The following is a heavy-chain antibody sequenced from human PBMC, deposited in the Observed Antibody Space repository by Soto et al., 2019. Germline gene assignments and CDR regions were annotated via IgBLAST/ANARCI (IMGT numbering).Heavy chain of an antibody. CDR1: GFTFDDYA. V-gene: IGHV3-9*01. CDR3: AKGRNDFWSGYYPDNWFDP. Sequence: GGSLRLSCAASGFTFDDYAMHWVRQAPGKGLEWVSGISWNSGSIGYADSVKGRFTISRDNAKNSLYLQMNSLRAEDTALYYCAKGRNDFWSGYYPDNWFDPWGQGTLVTVSS. CDR2: ISWNSGSI. D-gene: IGHD3-3*01. J-gene: IGHJ5*02.